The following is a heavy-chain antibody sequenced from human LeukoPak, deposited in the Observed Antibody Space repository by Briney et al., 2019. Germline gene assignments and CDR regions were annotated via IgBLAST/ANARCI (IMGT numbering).Heavy chain of an antibody. CDR3: ASPKTPSGSYGDFVY. CDR1: GFTFSSYW. V-gene: IGHV3-7*03. D-gene: IGHD1-26*01. CDR2: IKQDGSEK. J-gene: IGHJ4*02. Sequence: GGSLRLSCAASGFTFSSYWMSWVRQAPGKGLEWVANIKQDGSEKYYVDSVKGRFTISRDNAKNSLYLQMNSLRAEDTAVYYCASPKTPSGSYGDFVYWGQGTLVTVSS.